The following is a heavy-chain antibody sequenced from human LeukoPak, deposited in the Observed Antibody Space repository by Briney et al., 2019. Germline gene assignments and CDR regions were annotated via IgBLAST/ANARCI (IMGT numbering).Heavy chain of an antibody. J-gene: IGHJ6*02. V-gene: IGHV3-33*01. D-gene: IGHD4-17*01. CDR3: VRARATVTLYYDYYGMDA. CDR1: RLTFSSYG. Sequence: GSLRLSCAASRLTFSSYGMHWVRRAPATGVKWVGVIWYDGSNKFYADSVKRRFTISRDNSKNTLNLQMTSLRAEDTAVYYCVRARATVTLYYDYYGMDAPGQGTTVTVSS. CDR2: IWYDGSNK.